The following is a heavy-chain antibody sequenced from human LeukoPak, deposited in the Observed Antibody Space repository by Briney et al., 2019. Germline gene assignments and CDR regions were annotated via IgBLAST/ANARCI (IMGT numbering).Heavy chain of an antibody. V-gene: IGHV3-30*18. CDR1: GFTFSSYG. D-gene: IGHD4-23*01. CDR2: ISYDGSNK. CDR3: AKDWGDYGGNSNDY. Sequence: GGSLRLSCAASGFTFSSYGMHWVRQAPGKGLEWVAVISYDGSNKYYADSVKGRFTISRDNSKNTLYLQMNSLRAEDTAVYYCAKDWGDYGGNSNDYWGQGTLVTVSS. J-gene: IGHJ4*02.